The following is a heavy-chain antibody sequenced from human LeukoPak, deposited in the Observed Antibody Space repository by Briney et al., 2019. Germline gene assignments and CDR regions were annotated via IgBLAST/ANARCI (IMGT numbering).Heavy chain of an antibody. D-gene: IGHD4-17*01. CDR1: GGSFSGYY. J-gene: IGHJ1*01. Sequence: SETLSLTCAVYGGSFSGYYWSWIRQPPGKGLEWIGEINHSGSTNYNPSLKSRVTISVDTSKNQFSLKLSSVTAADTAVYYCAKDYGDSNFQHWGQGTLVTVSS. V-gene: IGHV4-34*01. CDR2: INHSGST. CDR3: AKDYGDSNFQH.